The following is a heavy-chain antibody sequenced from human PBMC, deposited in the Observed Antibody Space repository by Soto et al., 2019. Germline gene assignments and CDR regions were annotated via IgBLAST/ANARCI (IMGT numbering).Heavy chain of an antibody. CDR2: IIPIFGTA. V-gene: IGHV1-69*13. J-gene: IGHJ5*02. CDR3: ARDREYYDILTGYTLGNWFDP. CDR1: GGTFSSYA. Sequence: SVKVSCKASGGTFSSYAISWVRQAPGQGLEWMGGIIPIFGTANYAQKFQGRVTITADESTSTAYMELSSLRSEDTAVYYCARDREYYDILTGYTLGNWFDPWGQGTLVTVSS. D-gene: IGHD3-9*01.